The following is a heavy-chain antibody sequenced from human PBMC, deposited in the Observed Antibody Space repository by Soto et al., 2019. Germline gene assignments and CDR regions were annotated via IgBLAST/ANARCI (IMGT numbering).Heavy chain of an antibody. CDR1: GGTFSSYA. CDR3: ARELKQPLALDY. Sequence: APVKVSCKASGGTFSSYAISWVRQAAGQGLEWMGGIIHIFGTANYAQKFQGRVTITADESTSTAYMELSSLRSEDTAVYYCARELKQPLALDYWGQGTLLTVSS. V-gene: IGHV1-69*13. CDR2: IIHIFGTA. J-gene: IGHJ4*02. D-gene: IGHD6-13*01.